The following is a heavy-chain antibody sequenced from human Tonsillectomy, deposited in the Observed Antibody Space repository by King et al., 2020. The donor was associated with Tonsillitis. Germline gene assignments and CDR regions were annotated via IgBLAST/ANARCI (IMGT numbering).Heavy chain of an antibody. D-gene: IGHD6-19*01. Sequence: QLVQSGAEVKKPGASVKVSCKASGYTFTSFGISWVRLAPGQGLEWMGGISAYVGNTNYSKTLQGRVTMTTDSSPSTAYMGLRSLRSDDTAVYYCARDPGYSSGWYLDYWGQGTLVTVSS. CDR2: ISAYVGNT. V-gene: IGHV1-18*01. CDR3: ARDPGYSSGWYLDY. J-gene: IGHJ4*02. CDR1: GYTFTSFG.